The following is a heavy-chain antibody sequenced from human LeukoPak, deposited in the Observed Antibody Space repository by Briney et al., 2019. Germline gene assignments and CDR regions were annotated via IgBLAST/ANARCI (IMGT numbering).Heavy chain of an antibody. Sequence: TSETLSLTCTVSGGSINPYYCSWIRQSPGKGLEWIGYISHAGSTLYNPSLMNRVAISLDTSRNQFSLKVTSMTAADTAVYYCARGGASSRWLNFWGLGTLVTVSS. CDR1: GGSINPYY. J-gene: IGHJ4*02. CDR2: ISHAGST. V-gene: IGHV4-59*01. CDR3: ARGGASSRWLNF. D-gene: IGHD5-24*01.